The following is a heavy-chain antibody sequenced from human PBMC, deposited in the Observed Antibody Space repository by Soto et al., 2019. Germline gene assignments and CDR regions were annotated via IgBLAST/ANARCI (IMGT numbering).Heavy chain of an antibody. Sequence: GGSLRLSCSASGFTFKSHAMHWVRQAPGKGLEYVSSIHTGGETTFYADAVKGRFIVSRDNSNNTLDLQMTSLKYEDSGVYYCVKGRDKHCSGRTCGLWMDLWGQGTTVTVSS. V-gene: IGHV3-64D*06. CDR3: VKGRDKHCSGRTCGLWMDL. CDR1: GFTFKSHA. J-gene: IGHJ6*02. D-gene: IGHD6-19*01. CDR2: IHTGGETT.